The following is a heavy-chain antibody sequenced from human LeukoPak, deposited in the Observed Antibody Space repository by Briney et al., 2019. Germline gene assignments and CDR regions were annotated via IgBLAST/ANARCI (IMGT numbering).Heavy chain of an antibody. J-gene: IGHJ3*02. CDR3: ARLSSFAFDI. Sequence: GGSLRLSCATSGFIFSTYSLNWVRQAPGKGLEWLSLILHNGDSTYYADSVKGRFTISRDNSKNTLYLQMNSLRAEDTAVYYCARLSSFAFDIWGQGTMVTVSS. CDR2: ILHNGDST. CDR1: GFIFSTYS. V-gene: IGHV3-23*01. D-gene: IGHD3-16*02.